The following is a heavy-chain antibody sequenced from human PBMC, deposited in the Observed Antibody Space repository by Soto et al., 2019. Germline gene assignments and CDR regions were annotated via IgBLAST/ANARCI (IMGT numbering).Heavy chain of an antibody. CDR1: GFTFSSYA. J-gene: IGHJ4*02. CDR2: ISGSGGST. V-gene: IGHV3-23*01. Sequence: GGSLRLSCAASGFTFSSYAMSWVRQAPGKGLEWVSAISGSGGSTYYADSVKGRFTISRDNSKNTLYLQTNSLRAEDTAVYYCVKDEVLSGGYFDYWGQGTLVTVYS. CDR3: VKDEVLSGGYFDY. D-gene: IGHD2-15*01.